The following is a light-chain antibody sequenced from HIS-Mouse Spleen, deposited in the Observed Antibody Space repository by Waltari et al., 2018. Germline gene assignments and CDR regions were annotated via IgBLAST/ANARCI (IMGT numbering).Light chain of an antibody. CDR2: GKN. J-gene: IGLJ3*02. CDR3: NSRDSSGNHLV. Sequence: SSELTQDTAVSVALGQTVSITCQGDSLRSYYASRYQQKPGQAPVLFIYGKNNRPSGIPGRFSGSSSGNTASLTITGAQAEAEADYYCNSRDSSGNHLVFGGGTKLTVL. CDR1: SLRSYY. V-gene: IGLV3-19*01.